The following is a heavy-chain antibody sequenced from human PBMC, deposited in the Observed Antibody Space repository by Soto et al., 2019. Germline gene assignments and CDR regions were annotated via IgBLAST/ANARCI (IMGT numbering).Heavy chain of an antibody. J-gene: IGHJ4*02. CDR3: AKASISSGLAVVQSTLRPPDY. CDR2: ITGSGGNT. D-gene: IGHD2-2*01. V-gene: IGHV3-23*01. CDR1: GFTFSSYA. Sequence: PGGSLRLSCAASGFTFSSYAMSWVRQAPGKGLEWVSGITGSGGNTYYVDSVKGRFTISRNNSKNTLYLQMSSLRAEDTAVYYCAKASISSGLAVVQSTLRPPDYWGQGTLVTVSS.